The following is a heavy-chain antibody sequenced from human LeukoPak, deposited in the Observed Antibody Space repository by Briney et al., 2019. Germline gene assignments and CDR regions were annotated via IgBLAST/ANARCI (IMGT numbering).Heavy chain of an antibody. V-gene: IGHV4-61*02. CDR1: GGSISSGSYY. Sequence: SETLSLTCTVSGGSISSGSYYWSWIRQPAGKGLVWIGRIYTSGSTNYHPSLKSRVTISVDTSKNQFSLKLSSVTAADTAVYYCARLNVDIVATTFDYWGQGTLVTVSS. D-gene: IGHD5-12*01. CDR2: IYTSGST. J-gene: IGHJ4*02. CDR3: ARLNVDIVATTFDY.